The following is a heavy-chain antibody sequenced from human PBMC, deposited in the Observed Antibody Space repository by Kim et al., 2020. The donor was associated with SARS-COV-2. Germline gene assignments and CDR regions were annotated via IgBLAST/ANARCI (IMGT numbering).Heavy chain of an antibody. J-gene: IGHJ4*02. CDR1: GGSISSYY. Sequence: SETLSLTCTVSGGSISSYYCSWIRQPPGKGLEWIGYIYYSGSTNYNPSLKSRVTISVDTSKNQFSLKLSSVTAADTAVYYCARVYYYDSSGYPGYFDYWGQGTLVTVSS. D-gene: IGHD3-22*01. CDR3: ARVYYYDSSGYPGYFDY. CDR2: IYYSGST. V-gene: IGHV4-59*13.